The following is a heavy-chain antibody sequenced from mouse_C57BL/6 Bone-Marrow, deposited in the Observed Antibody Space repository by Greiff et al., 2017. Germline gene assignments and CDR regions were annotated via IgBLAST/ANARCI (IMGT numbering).Heavy chain of an antibody. CDR2: MTPGSGGT. D-gene: IGHD1-1*01. J-gene: IGHJ1*03. CDR1: GYAFTNYL. CDR3: ARLCATVRCFDV. V-gene: IGHV1-54*01. Sequence: VQLQQSGAELVRPGPSVKVSCKASGYAFTNYLIEWVKQRPGQGLEWIGEMTPGSGGTNYNEKFKVKATLTADNSSSTAYMQLSSLTSEDSAVYFCARLCATVRCFDVWGTGTTVTVSA.